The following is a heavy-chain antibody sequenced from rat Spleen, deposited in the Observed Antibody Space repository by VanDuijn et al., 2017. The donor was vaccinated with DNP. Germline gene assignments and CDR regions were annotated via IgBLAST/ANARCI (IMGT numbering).Heavy chain of an antibody. CDR2: ISYDGTST. V-gene: IGHV5-20*01. CDR1: GFTFSDCY. D-gene: IGHD5-1*01. Sequence: EVQLVESGGGLVQPGRSLKLSCAASGFTFSDCYMAWVRQAPTKGLEWVATISYDGTSTYYRGSVKGRFTISRDHAKSSLYLQMDSLRSEDTATYYCTRLGGDWGQGVMVTVSS. J-gene: IGHJ2*01. CDR3: TRLGGD.